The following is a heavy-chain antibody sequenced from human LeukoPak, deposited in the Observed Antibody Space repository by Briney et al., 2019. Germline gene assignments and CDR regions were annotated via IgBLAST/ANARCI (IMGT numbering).Heavy chain of an antibody. Sequence: GRSLRLSCAASGFTFSSYAMHWVRQAPGKGLEWVAVISYDGSNKYYADSVKGRFTISRDNSKNTLYLQMYSLRAEDTAVYYCARDYYDSSGYSAHIDYWGQGTLVTVSS. D-gene: IGHD3-22*01. V-gene: IGHV3-30-3*01. CDR1: GFTFSSYA. CDR2: ISYDGSNK. CDR3: ARDYYDSSGYSAHIDY. J-gene: IGHJ4*02.